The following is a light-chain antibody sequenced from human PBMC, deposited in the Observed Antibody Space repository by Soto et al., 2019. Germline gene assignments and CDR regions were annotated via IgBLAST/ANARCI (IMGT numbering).Light chain of an antibody. CDR1: SSSIGAGYD. V-gene: IGLV1-40*01. J-gene: IGLJ2*01. CDR3: QSYDSSLSGWL. CDR2: GNT. Sequence: QSVLTQPPSVSGAPGQRVTISCTGSSSSIGAGYDVHWYQQLPGTAPKLLVHGNTDRPSGVPDRFSGSKFGTSASLAITGLQAEDEADYYCQSYDSSLSGWLFGGGTKLTVL.